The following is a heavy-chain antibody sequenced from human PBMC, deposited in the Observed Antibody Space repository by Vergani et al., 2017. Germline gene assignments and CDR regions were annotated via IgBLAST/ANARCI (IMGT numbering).Heavy chain of an antibody. J-gene: IGHJ4*02. CDR3: AGGALWWLRQIDS. CDR2: IYDSGDT. Sequence: QVQLQESGPGLVKPSETLSLTCSVSGDSMNTYDWTWIRQPPGKGLEWIGYIYDSGDTKYNPSLKSRVTMSLDTSKNQFSLNLYSVTAADTAVYYCAGGALWWLRQIDSWGQGTLVTVSS. V-gene: IGHV4-59*01. D-gene: IGHD2-21*01. CDR1: GDSMNTYD.